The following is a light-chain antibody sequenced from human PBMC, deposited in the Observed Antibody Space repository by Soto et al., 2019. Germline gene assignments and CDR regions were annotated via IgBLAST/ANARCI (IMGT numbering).Light chain of an antibody. CDR1: KNDIGVYDF. Sequence: ALTQPPSASGSPGQSVTISCTGTKNDIGVYDFVSWYQHHPGKAPRLIIYEVVQRPSGVPDRFSGSKSGNTASLTVSGLQAADEADYFCKSYAGSNTYVFGSGTKVTAL. CDR3: KSYAGSNTYV. V-gene: IGLV2-8*01. J-gene: IGLJ1*01. CDR2: EVV.